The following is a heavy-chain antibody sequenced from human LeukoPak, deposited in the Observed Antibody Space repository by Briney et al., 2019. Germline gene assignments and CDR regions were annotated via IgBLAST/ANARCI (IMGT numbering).Heavy chain of an antibody. CDR3: ARDRFSLCSGGSCYSAYYYYMDV. CDR1: GFTFSSYE. Sequence: GGSLRLSCAASGFTFSSYEMNWVRQAPGKGLEWVSYISSSGSTIYYADSVKGRFTISRDNAKNSLYLQMNSLRAEDTAVYYCARDRFSLCSGGSCYSAYYYYMDVWGKGTTVTVSS. CDR2: ISSSGSTI. D-gene: IGHD2-15*01. J-gene: IGHJ6*03. V-gene: IGHV3-48*03.